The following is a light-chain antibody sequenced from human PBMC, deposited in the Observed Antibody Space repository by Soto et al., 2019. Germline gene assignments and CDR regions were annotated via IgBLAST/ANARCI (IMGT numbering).Light chain of an antibody. Sequence: QAVVTQPPSASETPGQRVTISCSGSSSNVGSNTVNWYQQFPGTAPKVLIYSNNQRPSGVPDRFSGSKSGTSASLAISGLQSDDEADYYCAAWDDNLDGVLFGGGTQLTVL. CDR3: AAWDDNLDGVL. CDR1: SSNVGSNT. V-gene: IGLV1-44*01. CDR2: SNN. J-gene: IGLJ7*01.